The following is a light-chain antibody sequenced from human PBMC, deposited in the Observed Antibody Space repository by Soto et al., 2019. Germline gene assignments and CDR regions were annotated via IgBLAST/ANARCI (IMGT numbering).Light chain of an antibody. CDR2: EVT. CDR3: SSYAGSNNFVV. CDR1: SSDVGGYNY. V-gene: IGLV2-8*01. Sequence: QSVLTQPPSASGSPGQSVTISCTGTSSDVGGYNYVSWYQQHPGKAPKFMIYEVTKRPSGVPDRFSGSKSGNTASLTVSGLQAEYEADYYCSSYAGSNNFVVFGGGTKLTVL. J-gene: IGLJ2*01.